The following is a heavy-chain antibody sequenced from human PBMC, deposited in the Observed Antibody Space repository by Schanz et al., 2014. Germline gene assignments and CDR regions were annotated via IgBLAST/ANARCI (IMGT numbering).Heavy chain of an antibody. J-gene: IGHJ5*02. Sequence: QVQLVQSGAEVKKPGASVRVSCKASGYTFTTYAMSWVRQASGQGLEWVRWISIYTGNTKYGQKVQGRVTMTANTSTNTAYMQLMSLRSDDTAVYYCAKAEYDILTDSYSRLDPWGQGTLVTVSS. CDR3: AKAEYDILTDSYSRLDP. CDR2: ISIYTGNT. V-gene: IGHV1-18*01. CDR1: GYTFTTYA. D-gene: IGHD3-9*01.